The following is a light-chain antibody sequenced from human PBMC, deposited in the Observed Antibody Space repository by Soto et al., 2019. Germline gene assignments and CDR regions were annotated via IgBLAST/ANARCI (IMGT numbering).Light chain of an antibody. CDR2: DAF. J-gene: IGKJ4*01. Sequence: DIQMTQSPSSLSTSVGDRVTTTFRASQYISVWLAWYQQKPGKAPKLLIFDAFSLESGVPSRFSGSRSGTEFTLTISSLQPDDYATYFCQQYDSYSPLTFGGGTKVDIK. V-gene: IGKV1-5*01. CDR1: QYISVW. CDR3: QQYDSYSPLT.